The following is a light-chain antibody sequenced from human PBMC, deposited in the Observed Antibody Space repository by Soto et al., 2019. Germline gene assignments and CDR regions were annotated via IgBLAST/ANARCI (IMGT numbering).Light chain of an antibody. CDR3: QQCNGYSRT. Sequence: DIRMTQSPSTLSASIGDRVTRTCRASQSISSWLAWYQQKPGKAPKLLIYDASSLERGVPSRFSGSGSGTEFTLTISSLQPDDFATYYCQQCNGYSRTFGQGPKVDIK. CDR2: DAS. V-gene: IGKV1-5*01. J-gene: IGKJ1*01. CDR1: QSISSW.